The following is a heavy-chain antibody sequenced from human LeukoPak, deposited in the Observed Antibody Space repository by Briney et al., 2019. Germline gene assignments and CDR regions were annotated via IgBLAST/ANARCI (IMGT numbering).Heavy chain of an antibody. Sequence: PGGSLRLSCAASGFAFGICAMTWVRQAPGKGLEWVASIGGPTETYYADSVKGRFAVSRDNSQNTLFLQLNSLTAEDTAIYYCAKGATPGNSIWDYFAYWGQGALVTVSS. CDR1: GFAFGICA. D-gene: IGHD2-15*01. J-gene: IGHJ4*02. CDR3: AKGATPGNSIWDYFAY. V-gene: IGHV3-23*01. CDR2: IGGPTET.